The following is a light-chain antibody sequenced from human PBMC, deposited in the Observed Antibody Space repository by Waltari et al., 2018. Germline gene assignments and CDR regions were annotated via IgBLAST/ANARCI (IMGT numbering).Light chain of an antibody. Sequence: EFVLTQSPGTLSLSPGERATLSCRASQTVNSAHTSWYQQKAGQSPRLLVYVTSTRATGIPDRFSGSGSGTDFTLTISRLEPEDSAVYYCQQYDGNVFTIGPGSVVEI. CDR3: QQYDGNVFT. CDR2: VTS. CDR1: QTVNSAH. J-gene: IGKJ3*01. V-gene: IGKV3-20*01.